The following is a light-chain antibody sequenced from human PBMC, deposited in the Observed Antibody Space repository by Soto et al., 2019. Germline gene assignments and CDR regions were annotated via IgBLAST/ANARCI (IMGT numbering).Light chain of an antibody. CDR2: EVS. CDR3: ISYAGSNLLYV. CDR1: SSDVGGYNY. J-gene: IGLJ1*01. V-gene: IGLV2-8*01. Sequence: QSVLTQPPSASGSPGQSVTISCTGTSSDVGGYNYVHWYQQHPGKAPKLMIYEVSKRPSGVPDRFSGSKSGNTASLTVSGLQAEDEADYYCISYAGSNLLYVFGTGTKVTVL.